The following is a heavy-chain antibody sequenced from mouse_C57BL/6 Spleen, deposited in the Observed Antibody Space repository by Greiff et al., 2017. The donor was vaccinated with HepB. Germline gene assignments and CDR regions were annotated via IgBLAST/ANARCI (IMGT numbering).Heavy chain of an antibody. CDR3: ARHETSLYHDYEGWFAY. V-gene: IGHV1-62-2*01. CDR1: GYTFTEYT. D-gene: IGHD2-4*01. CDR2: FYPGSGSI. Sequence: QVQLQQSGAELVKPGASVKLSCKASGYTFTEYTIHWVKQRSGQGLEWIGWFYPGSGSIKYNEKFKDKATLTADKSSSTVYMELSRLTSEDSAVYFCARHETSLYHDYEGWFAYWGQGTLVTVSA. J-gene: IGHJ3*01.